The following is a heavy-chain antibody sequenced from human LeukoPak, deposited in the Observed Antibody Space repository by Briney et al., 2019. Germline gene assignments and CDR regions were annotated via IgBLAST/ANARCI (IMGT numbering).Heavy chain of an antibody. CDR3: ARKGCTGDCYRFDP. CDR1: GGTFSNYA. Sequence: ASVKVSCKASGGTFSNYAISWVRQAPGQRPEWMGWINTDNGNTKYAQKFQGRVTMTTDTSTSTAYMELSSLRSDDTAVYYCARKGCTGDCYRFDPWGQGTLVTVSS. J-gene: IGHJ5*02. CDR2: INTDNGNT. D-gene: IGHD2-21*02. V-gene: IGHV1-18*01.